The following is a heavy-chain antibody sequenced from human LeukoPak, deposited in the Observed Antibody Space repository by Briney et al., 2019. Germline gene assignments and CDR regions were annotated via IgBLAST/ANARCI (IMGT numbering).Heavy chain of an antibody. V-gene: IGHV3-23*01. CDR2: ISDSGSST. CDR3: TKDHGFYSSGWHPLFDH. J-gene: IGHJ4*02. CDR1: GFTFSSYA. D-gene: IGHD6-19*01. Sequence: PGGSLRLSCAASGFTFSSYAMSWVRQAPGKGLEWVSTISDSGSSTYYTDSVKGRFTFSRDNSKNTLHLQMNSLRAEDTAVYYCTKDHGFYSSGWHPLFDHWGQGTPVTVTP.